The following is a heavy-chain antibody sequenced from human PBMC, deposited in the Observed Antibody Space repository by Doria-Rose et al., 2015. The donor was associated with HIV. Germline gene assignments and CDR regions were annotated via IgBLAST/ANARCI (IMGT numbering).Heavy chain of an antibody. Sequence: QITLKESGPMLVQPTETLTLTCTVSGVSLSSPGMGVSWIRQHPGKALEWLANTFSDDERSYKTSLKSRLTISRGTSKSQVVLTMTDMDPVDTATYYCARIKSSRWYHKYYFDFWGQGTLVIVSA. CDR1: GVSLSSPGMG. J-gene: IGHJ4*02. V-gene: IGHV2-26*01. CDR3: ARIKSSRWYHKYYFDF. CDR2: TFSDDER. D-gene: IGHD6-13*01.